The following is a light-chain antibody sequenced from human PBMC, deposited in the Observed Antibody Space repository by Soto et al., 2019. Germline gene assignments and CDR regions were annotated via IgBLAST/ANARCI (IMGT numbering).Light chain of an antibody. Sequence: EIVLTPSPGTLSLSPGERATLSCRASQSVRSNFLAWYQQRPGQAPSLLIYGASSRATGIPDRFSGSGSGTDFTLTISRLEPEDFAVYYCHQYGSSPLTFGGGTKVDIK. CDR1: QSVRSNF. V-gene: IGKV3-20*01. CDR2: GAS. J-gene: IGKJ4*01. CDR3: HQYGSSPLT.